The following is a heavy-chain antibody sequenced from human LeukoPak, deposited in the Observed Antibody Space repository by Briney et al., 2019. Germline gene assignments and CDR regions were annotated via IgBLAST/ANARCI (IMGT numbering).Heavy chain of an antibody. V-gene: IGHV6-1*01. CDR2: IYYRSKWKK. CDR1: GDSVSSNSGV. CDR3: ARDWSGNVAIDY. J-gene: IGHJ4*02. Sequence: SQTLSLTCAISGDSVSSNSGVWNWIRQSPSRGLERLGRIYYRSKWKKDYAVSVGSRITINPDTSKNQFSLQLSSVTPEDTAVYYCARDWSGNVAIDYWGQGTLVTVSS. D-gene: IGHD3-10*01.